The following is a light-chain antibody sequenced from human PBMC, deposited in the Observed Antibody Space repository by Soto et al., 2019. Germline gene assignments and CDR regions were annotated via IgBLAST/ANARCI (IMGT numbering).Light chain of an antibody. CDR2: EVT. CDR3: GSKAGSDKHVV. J-gene: IGLJ2*01. Sequence: QSALTQPPSASGSPGQSVTLSCSGISSDIRDSNYVSWYQQHPGKAPKLVVSEVTKRPSGVPDRFSGSRSGTKAFLTISGLQTGDEADYYCGSKAGSDKHVVFGGGTKLTVL. CDR1: SSDIRDSNY. V-gene: IGLV2-8*01.